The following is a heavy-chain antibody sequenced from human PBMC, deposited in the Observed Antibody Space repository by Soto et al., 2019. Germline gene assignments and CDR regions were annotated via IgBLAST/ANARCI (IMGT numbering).Heavy chain of an antibody. V-gene: IGHV4-4*02. Sequence: SETLSLTCAVSSGSISSSNWWSWVRQPPGKGLEWIGEIYHSGSTNYNPSLKSRVTISVDKSKNQFSLKLSSVTAADTAVYYCARGPSQVRGSWYAGWGQGTLVTVSS. CDR1: SGSISSSNW. D-gene: IGHD6-13*01. CDR2: IYHSGST. CDR3: ARGPSQVRGSWYAG. J-gene: IGHJ4*02.